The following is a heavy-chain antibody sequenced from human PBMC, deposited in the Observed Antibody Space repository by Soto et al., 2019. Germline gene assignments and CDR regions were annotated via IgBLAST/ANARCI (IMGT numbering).Heavy chain of an antibody. D-gene: IGHD3-10*01. CDR3: ARDRASGSSSRAFDL. J-gene: IGHJ3*01. Sequence: GGSLRLSCAASGFTFSSYSMNWVRQAPGKGLEWVSYISGGSSTIYYADSLKGRVTISRDNAKNSLFLQMNSLRAEDTAVYYCARDRASGSSSRAFDLWGQGTMVTVSS. CDR1: GFTFSSYS. V-gene: IGHV3-48*01. CDR2: ISGGSSTI.